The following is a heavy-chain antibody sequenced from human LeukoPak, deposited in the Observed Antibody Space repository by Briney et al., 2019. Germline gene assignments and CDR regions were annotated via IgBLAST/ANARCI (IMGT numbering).Heavy chain of an antibody. D-gene: IGHD3-10*01. CDR1: GFTFSSYA. CDR3: AREVVRGVKNY. Sequence: GGSLRLSCAASGFTFSSYAISWVRQAPGKGLEWVSAISGSGTSTYYADSVKGRFTISRDNSKNTLYLQMNSLRAEDTAVYYCAREVVRGVKNYWGQGTLVTVSS. V-gene: IGHV3-23*01. J-gene: IGHJ4*02. CDR2: ISGSGTST.